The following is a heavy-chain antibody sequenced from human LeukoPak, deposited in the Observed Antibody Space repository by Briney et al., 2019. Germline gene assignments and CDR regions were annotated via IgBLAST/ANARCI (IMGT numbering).Heavy chain of an antibody. J-gene: IGHJ6*03. CDR2: INHSGST. V-gene: IGHV4-34*01. CDR3: ARLNVGGSYRQITYYYYMDV. CDR1: GGSFSGYY. D-gene: IGHD3-16*02. Sequence: SETLSLTCAVYGGSFSGYYWSWIRQPPGKGLEWIGEINHSGSTNYNPSLKSRVTISVDTSKNQFSLKLSSVTAADTAVYYCARLNVGGSYRQITYYYYMDVWGKGTTVTISS.